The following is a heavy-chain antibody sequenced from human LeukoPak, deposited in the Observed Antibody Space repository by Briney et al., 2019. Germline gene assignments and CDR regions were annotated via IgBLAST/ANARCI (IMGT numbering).Heavy chain of an antibody. V-gene: IGHV3-48*03. CDR1: GFTFSTYE. Sequence: GGSLRLSCAASGFTFSTYEMNWVRQAPGKGLEWVSSINNSGNTIYYADSVKGRFTISRDNSKNSLYLQMNSLRAEDTAVYYCASGAQSDYWGQGTLVTVSS. CDR2: INNSGNTI. D-gene: IGHD1-26*01. CDR3: ASGAQSDY. J-gene: IGHJ4*02.